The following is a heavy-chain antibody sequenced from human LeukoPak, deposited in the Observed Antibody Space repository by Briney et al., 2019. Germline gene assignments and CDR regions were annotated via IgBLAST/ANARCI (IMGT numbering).Heavy chain of an antibody. Sequence: GESLKISCKGPGYSFTNYWIGWVRQMPGKGLEWMGIIYPDDSNTRYSPSFQGQVTFSADKSISTAYLQWSSLKASDAAMYYCARHESLGTYDSSGYPSIWAWFDPWGQGTLVTVSS. J-gene: IGHJ5*02. CDR2: IYPDDSNT. V-gene: IGHV5-51*01. CDR3: ARHESLGTYDSSGYPSIWAWFDP. CDR1: GYSFTNYW. D-gene: IGHD3-22*01.